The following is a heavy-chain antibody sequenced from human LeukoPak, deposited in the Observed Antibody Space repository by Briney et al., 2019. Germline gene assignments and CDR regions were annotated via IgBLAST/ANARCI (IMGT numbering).Heavy chain of an antibody. V-gene: IGHV1-3*03. J-gene: IGHJ6*03. CDR2: INAGNGNT. CDR3: ARAKPDYDILTGYSELYYYYYTDV. CDR1: GYTFTSYA. D-gene: IGHD3-9*01. Sequence: ASVKVSCKASGYTFTSYAMHWVRQAPGQRLEWMGWINAGNGNTKYSQEFQGRVTITRDTSASTAYMELSSLRSEDTAVYYCARAKPDYDILTGYSELYYYYYTDVWGKGTTVTISS.